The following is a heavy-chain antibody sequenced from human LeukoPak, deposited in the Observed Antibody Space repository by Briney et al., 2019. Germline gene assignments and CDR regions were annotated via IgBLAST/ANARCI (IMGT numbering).Heavy chain of an antibody. V-gene: IGHV4-34*01. CDR3: ARGKLYSRFGRFDP. CDR2: INHSGST. D-gene: IGHD6-13*01. Sequence: SETLSLTCAVYGGSFSGYYWSWIRQPPGKGLEWIGEINHSGSTNYNPSLKSRVTISVDTSKNQFSLKLSSVTAADTAVYYCARGKLYSRFGRFDPWGQGTLVTVSS. CDR1: GGSFSGYY. J-gene: IGHJ5*02.